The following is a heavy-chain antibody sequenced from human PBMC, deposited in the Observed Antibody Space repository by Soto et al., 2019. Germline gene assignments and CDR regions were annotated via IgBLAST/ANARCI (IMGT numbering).Heavy chain of an antibody. D-gene: IGHD3-9*01. CDR2: IYWADSK. V-gene: IGHV2-5*02. CDR3: AHKGPEDWPLDY. CDR1: GVSLSTSGGG. J-gene: IGHJ4*02. Sequence: QITLKESGPTLVRPTQTLTLTCAFSGVSLSTSGGGVGWTRQPPGKALEWLAVIYWADSKHYSPSLRSRLTITKDTSKNQVVLTMTNMDPMDTGTYYCAHKGPEDWPLDYWGQGTLVTVSS.